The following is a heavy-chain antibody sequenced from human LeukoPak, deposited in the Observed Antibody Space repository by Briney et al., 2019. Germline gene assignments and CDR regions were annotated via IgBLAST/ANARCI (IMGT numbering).Heavy chain of an antibody. V-gene: IGHV4-39*01. Sequence: SETLSLTCTVSGGSISSSSYYWGWIRHPPGKGLEWIGSIYYSGSTYYNPSLKSRVTISVDTSKNQFSLKLSSVTAADTAVYYCARQLIHYYDSSGFDAFDIWGQGTMVTVSS. CDR1: GGSISSSSYY. CDR2: IYYSGST. CDR3: ARQLIHYYDSSGFDAFDI. J-gene: IGHJ3*02. D-gene: IGHD3-22*01.